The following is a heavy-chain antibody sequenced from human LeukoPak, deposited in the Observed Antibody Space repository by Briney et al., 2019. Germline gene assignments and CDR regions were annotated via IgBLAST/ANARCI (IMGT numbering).Heavy chain of an antibody. V-gene: IGHV4-31*03. J-gene: IGHJ4*02. CDR2: IYYSGST. D-gene: IGHD3-22*01. CDR3: ARIPLYYYDSSGYYHLRALGGHGYFDY. CDR1: GGSISSGGYY. Sequence: SETLSLTCTVSGGSISSGGYYWSWIRQHPGKGLEWIGYIYYSGSTYYNPSLKSRVTISVDTSKNQFSLKLSSVTAADTAVYYCARIPLYYYDSSGYYHLRALGGHGYFDYWGQGTLVTVSS.